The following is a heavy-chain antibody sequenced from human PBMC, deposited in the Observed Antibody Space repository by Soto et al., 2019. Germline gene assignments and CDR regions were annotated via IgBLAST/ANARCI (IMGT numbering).Heavy chain of an antibody. D-gene: IGHD1-20*01. J-gene: IGHJ6*02. CDR3: TKGPNWNYYYYGVDV. V-gene: IGHV4-4*07. CDR1: GDSVSNYY. Sequence: QVQLQESGPGLVKPSETLSLTCTVSGDSVSNYYWSWIRQPAGRGLEWIGRVYSSGATTYNPSLNGRVTMSVDPSRNQFSLRLSSVTAADSAIYYCTKGPNWNYYYYGVDVWGHGTAVTVSS. CDR2: VYSSGAT.